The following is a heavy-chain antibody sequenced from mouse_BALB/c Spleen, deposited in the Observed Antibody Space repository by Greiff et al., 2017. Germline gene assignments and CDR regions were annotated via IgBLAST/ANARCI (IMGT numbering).Heavy chain of an antibody. CDR3: ARNYYGNYVPAWFAY. CDR1: GFSLTSYG. Sequence: VQGVESGPGLVQPSQSLSITCTVSGFSLTSYGVHWVRQSPGKGLEWLGVIWSGGSTDYNAAFISRLSISKDNSKSQVFFKMNSLQANDTAIYYCARNYYGNYVPAWFAYWGQGTLVTVSA. J-gene: IGHJ3*01. D-gene: IGHD2-1*01. CDR2: IWSGGST. V-gene: IGHV2-2*02.